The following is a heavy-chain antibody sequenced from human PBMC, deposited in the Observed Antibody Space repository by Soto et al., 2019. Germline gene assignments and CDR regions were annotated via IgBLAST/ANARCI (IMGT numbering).Heavy chain of an antibody. CDR3: ARGLTGTFDY. CDR1: GFTFSSYA. D-gene: IGHD1-7*01. Sequence: PGGSLRLSCGASGFTFSSYAMHWVRQAPGKGLEWVAVISYDGSNKYYADSVKGRFTISRDNSKNTLYLQMNSLRAEDTAVYYCARGLTGTFDYWGQGTLVTVSS. V-gene: IGHV3-30-3*01. J-gene: IGHJ4*02. CDR2: ISYDGSNK.